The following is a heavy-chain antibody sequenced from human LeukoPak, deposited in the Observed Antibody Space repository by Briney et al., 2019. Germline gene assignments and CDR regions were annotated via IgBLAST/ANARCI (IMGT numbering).Heavy chain of an antibody. CDR2: IYSGGST. J-gene: IGHJ4*02. V-gene: IGHV3-66*01. D-gene: IGHD2-2*01. Sequence: GGSLRLSCAASGFTVSSNYMSWVRQAPGKGLEWVSVIYSGGSTYYADSVKGRFTFSRDNSKNTLYLQMNSLRAEDTAVYYCLGGAVPAASDYWGQGTLVTVSS. CDR1: GFTVSSNY. CDR3: LGGAVPAASDY.